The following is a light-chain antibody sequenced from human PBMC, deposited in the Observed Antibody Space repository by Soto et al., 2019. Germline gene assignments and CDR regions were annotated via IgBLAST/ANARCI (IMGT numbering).Light chain of an antibody. CDR2: ASS. CDR3: QQLNSYPVT. V-gene: IGKV1-9*01. Sequence: DIQLTQSPSFLSASVGDRVTITCRASQGIRSYLAWYQQKPGNAPKLLIYASSTLQSGVPSRFSGSGSGTEFTLTISSLQPEDFAAYYCQQLNSYPVTFGQGTKVEIK. CDR1: QGIRSY. J-gene: IGKJ1*01.